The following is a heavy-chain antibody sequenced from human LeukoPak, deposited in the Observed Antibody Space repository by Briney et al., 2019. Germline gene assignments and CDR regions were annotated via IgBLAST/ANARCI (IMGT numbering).Heavy chain of an antibody. CDR1: GYSISSGYY. Sequence: SETLSLTCTVSGYSISSGYYWGWIRQSPGKGLEWIGSIYYSGSTYYNPSLKSRVTISVDTSKNQFSLKLSSVTAADTAVYYCARQRGGYSGEDFDYWGQGTLVTVSS. D-gene: IGHD1-26*01. J-gene: IGHJ4*02. CDR2: IYYSGST. CDR3: ARQRGGYSGEDFDY. V-gene: IGHV4-38-2*02.